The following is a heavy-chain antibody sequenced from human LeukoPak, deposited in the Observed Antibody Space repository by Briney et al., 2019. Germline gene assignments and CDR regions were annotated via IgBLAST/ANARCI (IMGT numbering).Heavy chain of an antibody. J-gene: IGHJ4*02. CDR2: ISSSSSYI. CDR3: ATYRQVLLPFES. D-gene: IGHD2-8*02. CDR1: GFTFSSYS. V-gene: IGHV3-21*04. Sequence: GGSLRLSCAASGFTFSSYSMNWVRQAPGKGLEWVSSISSSSSYIYYADSVKGRFTISRDNSKSTLSLQMNSLRAEDTAIYYCATYRQVLLPFESWGQGTLVTVSP.